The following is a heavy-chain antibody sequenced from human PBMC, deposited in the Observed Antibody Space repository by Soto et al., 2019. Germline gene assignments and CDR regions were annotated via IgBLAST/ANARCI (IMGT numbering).Heavy chain of an antibody. CDR2: IYPGDSDT. J-gene: IGHJ5*02. D-gene: IGHD2-15*01. CDR1: GYSFTSYW. V-gene: IGHV5-51*01. CDR3: ARQIGHCSGGSCFFPEPVTVGFDP. Sequence: GESLKISCKGSGYSFTSYWIGWVRQMPGKGLEWMGIIYPGDSDTRYSPSFQGQVTISADKSISTAYLQWSSLKASDTAMYYCARQIGHCSGGSCFFPEPVTVGFDPWGQGTLVTVSS.